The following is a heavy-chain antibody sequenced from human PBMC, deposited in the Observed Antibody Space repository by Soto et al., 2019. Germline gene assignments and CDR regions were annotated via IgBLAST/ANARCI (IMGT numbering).Heavy chain of an antibody. V-gene: IGHV1-3*01. CDR3: ARGFYGDYWYFDL. CDR1: GYTFTSYA. CDR2: INAGNGNT. Sequence: QVQLVQSGAEVKKPGASVKVSCKASGYTFTSYAMHWVRQAPGQRLEWMGWINAGNGNTKYSQKFQGRVTITRDTSASTAYMDLSSLRSEDTAVYYCARGFYGDYWYFDLWGRGTLVTVSS. D-gene: IGHD4-17*01. J-gene: IGHJ2*01.